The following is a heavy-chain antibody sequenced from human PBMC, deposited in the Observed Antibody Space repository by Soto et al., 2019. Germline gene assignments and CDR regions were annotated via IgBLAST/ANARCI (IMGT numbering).Heavy chain of an antibody. CDR3: VRGGGDYSSYNWFDP. V-gene: IGHV3-48*03. CDR1: GFTFSLYE. J-gene: IGHJ5*02. Sequence: GSLRLSCAASGFTFSLYEMNWVRQAPGRGLEWVSYITGGGGTKYYADSVKGRFFISRDNAKTSLYLQMNSLRAEDTAIYYCVRGGGDYSSYNWFDPWGQGTLVTVSS. D-gene: IGHD2-15*01. CDR2: ITGGGGTK.